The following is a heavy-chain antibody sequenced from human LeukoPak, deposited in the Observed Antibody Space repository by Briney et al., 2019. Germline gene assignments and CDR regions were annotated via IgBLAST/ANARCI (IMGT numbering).Heavy chain of an antibody. V-gene: IGHV3-30*03. Sequence: GGSLRLSCAASGFAFSSYVMHWARQAPGEGLEWVAVRRQDGDGRFYGNSVKGRFTISRDNSRNALYLEMDSLRVEDTARYFCATEDYTSGHAGALGFDSWGQGTLVTVSA. CDR2: RRQDGDGR. CDR3: ATEDYTSGHAGALGFDS. J-gene: IGHJ5*01. CDR1: GFAFSSYV. D-gene: IGHD3-22*01.